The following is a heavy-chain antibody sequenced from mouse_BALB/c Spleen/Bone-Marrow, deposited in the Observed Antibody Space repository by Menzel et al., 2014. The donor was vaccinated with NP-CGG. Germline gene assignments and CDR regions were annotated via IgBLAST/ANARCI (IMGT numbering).Heavy chain of an antibody. V-gene: IGHV1-77*01. CDR3: ARYYDYDWFFHG. J-gene: IGHJ1*01. Sequence: GQRVECGPELVTSGASVKMSRKDSGYTFTEYVISWVKQRTGQGLEWIGEIYPGSGSTYYNEKFKGKATLTADKSSNTAYMQLSSLTSEDSAVYFCARYYDYDWFFHGWGAATPVPDSS. CDR2: IYPGSGST. D-gene: IGHD2-4*01. CDR1: GYTFTEYV.